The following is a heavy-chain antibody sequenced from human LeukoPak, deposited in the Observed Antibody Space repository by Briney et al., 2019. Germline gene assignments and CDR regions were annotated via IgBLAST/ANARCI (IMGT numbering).Heavy chain of an antibody. V-gene: IGHV1-18*01. J-gene: IGHJ3*02. CDR2: ISAYNGNT. D-gene: IGHD3-22*01. CDR1: GYTFTSYG. Sequence: ASVKVSCKASGYTFTSYGISWVRQAPGQGLEWMGWISAYNGNTNYAQKLQGRVTMTTDTSTSTAYMELRSLRSDDTAVYYCARDTYYYXSSGYLDAFDIWGQGTMVTVSS. CDR3: ARDTYYYXSSGYLDAFDI.